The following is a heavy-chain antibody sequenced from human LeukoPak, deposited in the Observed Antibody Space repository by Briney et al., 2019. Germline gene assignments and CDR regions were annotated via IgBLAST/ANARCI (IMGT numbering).Heavy chain of an antibody. CDR1: GVSISSSSYY. D-gene: IGHD3-22*01. V-gene: IGHV4-39*01. CDR3: ARNYYDSSGYYPAKDAFDI. Sequence: SETLSLTCTVSGVSISSSSYYWGWIRQPPGKGLEWIGSIYYSGSTYYNPSLKSRVIISVDTSKNQFSLKLSSVTAADTAVYYCARNYYDSSGYYPAKDAFDIWGQGTMVTVSS. J-gene: IGHJ3*02. CDR2: IYYSGST.